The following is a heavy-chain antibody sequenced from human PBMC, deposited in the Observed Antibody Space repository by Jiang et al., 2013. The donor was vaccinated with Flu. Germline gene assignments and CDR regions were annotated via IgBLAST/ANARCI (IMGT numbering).Heavy chain of an antibody. V-gene: IGHV4-39*01. Sequence: GPGLVKPSETLSLTCAVFGGSISTDSYYWDWIRQPPGKGLEWIGSIYYTGSTAYNPSLKSRVAISKDTSKNQFSLKVYSVTAADTAVYYCARPLRGDSSGDGFDMWGQGTMVTVSS. CDR2: IYYTGST. J-gene: IGHJ3*02. CDR1: GGSISTDSYY. D-gene: IGHD4-17*01. CDR3: ARPLRGDSSGDGFDM.